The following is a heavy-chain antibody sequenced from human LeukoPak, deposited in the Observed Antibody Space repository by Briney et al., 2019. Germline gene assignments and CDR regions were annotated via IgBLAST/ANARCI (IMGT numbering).Heavy chain of an antibody. Sequence: SGGSLRLSCAASGFKFDDYGMSWVRQAPGKGLEWVCDINWNGAWTGYADSVKGRFTISRDNAKNSLYPQMNSLRAEDTALYYCAGYYYDSSRGFDLWGQGTLVTVSA. D-gene: IGHD3-22*01. CDR2: INWNGAWT. CDR3: AGYYYDSSRGFDL. V-gene: IGHV3-20*04. CDR1: GFKFDDYG. J-gene: IGHJ5*02.